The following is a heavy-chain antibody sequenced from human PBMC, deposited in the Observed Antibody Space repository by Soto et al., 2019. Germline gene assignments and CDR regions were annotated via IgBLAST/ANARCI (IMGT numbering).Heavy chain of an antibody. CDR2: IYYSGST. J-gene: IGHJ6*02. V-gene: IGHV4-31*03. CDR1: GGSISSGGYY. CDR3: ARIQSDYYYGMDV. D-gene: IGHD4-4*01. Sequence: LSLTCTVSGGSISSGGYYWSWIRQHPGKGLEWIGYIYYSGSTYYNPSLKSRVTISVDTSKNQFSLKLSSVTAADTAVYYCARIQSDYYYGMDVWGQGTTVTVSS.